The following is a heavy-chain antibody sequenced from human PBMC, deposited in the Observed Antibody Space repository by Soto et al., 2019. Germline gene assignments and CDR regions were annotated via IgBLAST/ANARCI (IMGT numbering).Heavy chain of an antibody. Sequence: QVQLAQSGAEERKPGASVKVSCEATGYTFTAYAMHWVRQAPGQRLEWMGWINPANGNTKYSQKFQGRLTITSDTSAKIVYMELSSLTSEDTAMYYCTRSAISPYGALIGPFDYWGQGNLVTVSS. J-gene: IGHJ4*02. D-gene: IGHD3-16*02. CDR3: TRSAISPYGALIGPFDY. V-gene: IGHV1-3*05. CDR1: GYTFTAYA. CDR2: INPANGNT.